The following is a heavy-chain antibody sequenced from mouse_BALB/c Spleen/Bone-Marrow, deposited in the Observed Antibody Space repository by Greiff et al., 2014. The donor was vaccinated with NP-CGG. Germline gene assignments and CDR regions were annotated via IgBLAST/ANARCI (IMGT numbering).Heavy chain of an antibody. J-gene: IGHJ1*01. CDR2: IFPGTGTT. V-gene: IGHV1S132*01. CDR3: AREGSRLRGYFDV. CDR1: GYTFTSYW. D-gene: IGHD1-1*01. Sequence: QVQLKQSGAELVKPGASVKLSCKTSGYTFTSYWIQWVKQRPEQGLGWIGEIFPGTGTTYYNEKFKGKATLTIDTSSSTAYMQLSSLTSEDSAVYFCAREGSRLRGYFDVWGAGTTVTVSS.